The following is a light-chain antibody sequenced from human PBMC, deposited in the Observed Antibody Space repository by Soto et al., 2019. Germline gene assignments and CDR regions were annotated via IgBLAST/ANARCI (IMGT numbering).Light chain of an antibody. Sequence: DIQMTQSPSSLSASIGDRITITCRASQSISTYLNWYQQKPGQAPNLLIYGASTLQSGVPSRFSGRGSATEFALPINSLEPEDFATYYCQESFITPPLTVGGGTKVDVK. V-gene: IGKV1-39*01. J-gene: IGKJ4*01. CDR2: GAS. CDR3: QESFITPPLT. CDR1: QSISTY.